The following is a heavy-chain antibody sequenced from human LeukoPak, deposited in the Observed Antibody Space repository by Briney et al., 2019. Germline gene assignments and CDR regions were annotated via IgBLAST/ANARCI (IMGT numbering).Heavy chain of an antibody. J-gene: IGHJ5*02. CDR1: GGSISSSSYY. CDR3: ARDNYYYDSTYNWFDP. CDR2: IYYSGST. Sequence: SETLSLTCTVSGGSISSSSYYWGWIRQPPGKGLEWIGSIYYSGSTYYNPSLKSRVTISVDTSKNQFSLKLSSVTAADTAVYYCARDNYYYDSTYNWFDPWGQGTLVTVSS. V-gene: IGHV4-39*02. D-gene: IGHD3-22*01.